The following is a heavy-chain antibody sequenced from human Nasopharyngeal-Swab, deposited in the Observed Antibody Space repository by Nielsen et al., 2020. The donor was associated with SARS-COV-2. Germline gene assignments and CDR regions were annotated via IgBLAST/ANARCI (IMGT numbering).Heavy chain of an antibody. CDR1: GFTFSSYS. D-gene: IGHD6-13*01. Sequence: GESLKISCAASGFTFSSYSMNWVRQAPGKGLEWVSYISSSSSTIYYADSVKGRFTISRDNAKNSLYLPMNSLKTEDTAVYYCARDHGGGTIAETLGPFYYYYYMAFWGKGTTVTVSS. J-gene: IGHJ6*03. CDR3: ARDHGGGTIAETLGPFYYYYYMAF. CDR2: ISSSSSTI. V-gene: IGHV3-48*01.